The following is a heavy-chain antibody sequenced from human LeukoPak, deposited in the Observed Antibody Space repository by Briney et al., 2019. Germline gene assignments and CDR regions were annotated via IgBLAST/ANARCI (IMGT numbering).Heavy chain of an antibody. V-gene: IGHV3-23*01. CDR3: AKQLGYCSDGSCYFPY. D-gene: IGHD2-15*01. CDR1: GFTFSSSA. J-gene: IGHJ4*02. CDR2: ISNNGGCT. Sequence: GGSLRLSCAASGFTFSSSAMSWVRQAPGKGLEWVSAISNNGGCTYYADSVQGRFTISRDNSKSTLCLQMNSLRAEDTAVYYCAKQLGYCSDGSCYFPYWGQGTLVTVSS.